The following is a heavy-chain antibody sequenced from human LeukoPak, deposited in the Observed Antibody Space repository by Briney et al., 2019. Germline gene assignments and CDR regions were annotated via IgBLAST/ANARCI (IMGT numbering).Heavy chain of an antibody. D-gene: IGHD6-13*01. CDR1: GGSISSGDYY. J-gene: IGHJ4*02. CDR3: AKVHIAAAEDYFDY. Sequence: ETLSLTCTVSGGSISSGDYYWSWVRQAPGKGLEWVSAISGSGGSTYYADSVKGRFTISRDNSKNTLYLQMNSLRAEDTAVYYCAKVHIAAAEDYFDYWGQGTLVTVSS. V-gene: IGHV3-23*01. CDR2: ISGSGGST.